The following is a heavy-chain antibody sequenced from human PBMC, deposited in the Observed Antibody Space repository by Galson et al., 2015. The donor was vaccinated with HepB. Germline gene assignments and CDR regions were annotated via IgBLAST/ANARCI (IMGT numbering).Heavy chain of an antibody. CDR1: RFTFSSYA. CDR3: ARDTTVTSLYYYYYMDV. V-gene: IGHV3-23*01. CDR2: ISGSGGST. D-gene: IGHD4-11*01. Sequence: SLRLSCAASRFTFSSYAMSWVRQAPGKGLEWVSAISGSGGSTYYADSVKGRFTISRDNSNNTLYLQMNSLRDEDTAVYYCARDTTVTSLYYYYYMDVWGKGTTFTVSS. J-gene: IGHJ6*03.